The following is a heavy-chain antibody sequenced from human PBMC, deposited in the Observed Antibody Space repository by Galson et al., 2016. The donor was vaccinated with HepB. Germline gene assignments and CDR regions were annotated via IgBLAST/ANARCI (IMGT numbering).Heavy chain of an antibody. D-gene: IGHD2/OR15-2a*01. CDR2: ISSESRYI. CDR1: GFSFSSYS. Sequence: SLRLSCAASGFSFSSYSLNWVRQAPGKGLEWVASISSESRYIYYADSVRGRFTISRDNAKSSVFLQMTSLRVEDTALYYCARDGVEGSSAVFSFDYWGQGSFVTVSS. V-gene: IGHV3-21*01. CDR3: ARDGVEGSSAVFSFDY. J-gene: IGHJ4*02.